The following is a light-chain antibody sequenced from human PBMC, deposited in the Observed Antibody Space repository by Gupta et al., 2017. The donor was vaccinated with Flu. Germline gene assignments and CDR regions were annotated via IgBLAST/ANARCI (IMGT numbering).Light chain of an antibody. CDR3: QHYNSYVA. J-gene: IGKJ4*01. V-gene: IGKV1-5*03. CDR2: RTS. CDR1: ESVSNR. Sequence: DIQLTQSPATLSATVGDTVTITCRSSESVSNRMAWYRQSAGKAPQLLVYRTSTLHTGVPARFSASGSETEFALTITGLQPEDFATYLCQHYNSYVAFGGGTRVDI.